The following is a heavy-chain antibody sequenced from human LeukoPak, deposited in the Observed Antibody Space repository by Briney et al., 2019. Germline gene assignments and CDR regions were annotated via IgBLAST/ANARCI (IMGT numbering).Heavy chain of an antibody. J-gene: IGHJ4*02. D-gene: IGHD6-25*01. V-gene: IGHV1-2*02. CDR1: GYTFTGYY. CDR3: ARDRIRGVPPPNFDY. CDR2: INPINGGP. Sequence: GASVKVSCKASGYTFTGYYIHWVRQAPGQGLEWMGWINPINGGPNYAQKFQGRVTLTRDTSTRTAYMDLSGLKSDDTAIYYCARDRIRGVPPPNFDYWGQGTLVTVSS.